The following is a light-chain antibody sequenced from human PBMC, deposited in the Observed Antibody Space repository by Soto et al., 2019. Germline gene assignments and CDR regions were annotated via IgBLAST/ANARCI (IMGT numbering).Light chain of an antibody. V-gene: IGLV2-14*01. J-gene: IGLJ2*01. CDR2: DVS. Sequence: QSALTQPASVSGSPGQSITISCTGNNSDVGGYNYVSWYLQHPGKAPKLMIYDVSNRPSGVSNRFSGSKSGNTASLTISGLQAEYEADYYCSSYTSSSTLVVFGGGTKLTVL. CDR1: NSDVGGYNY. CDR3: SSYTSSSTLVV.